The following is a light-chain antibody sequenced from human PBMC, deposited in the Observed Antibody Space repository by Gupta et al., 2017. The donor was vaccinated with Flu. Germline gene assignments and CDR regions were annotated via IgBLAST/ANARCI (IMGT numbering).Light chain of an antibody. CDR3: QVWDMNGDRVV. CDR2: EHD. J-gene: IGLJ2*01. Sequence: YVLTQPPSLSLDPGPAARITWGGSHIGSYIVHWDQQKSGQAPVLVVYEHDARPSVIPDRISGANSGTTATLTIRRVEAGDEADYYCQVWDMNGDRVVFGGGTKLTVL. CDR1: HIGSYI. V-gene: IGLV3-21*02.